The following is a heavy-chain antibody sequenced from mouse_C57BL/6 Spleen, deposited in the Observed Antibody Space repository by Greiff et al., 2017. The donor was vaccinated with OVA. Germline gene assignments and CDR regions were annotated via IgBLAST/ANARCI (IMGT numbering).Heavy chain of an antibody. V-gene: IGHV14-1*01. CDR3: TTGGTTVVAFDY. CDR2: IDPEDGDT. Sequence: VQLQQSGAELVRPGASVKLSCTASGFNIKDYYMHWVKQRPEQGLEWIGRIDPEDGDTEYAPKFQGKATMTADTSSNTAYLQLSSLTSEDTAVYYCTTGGTTVVAFDYWGQGTTLTVSS. CDR1: GFNIKDYY. J-gene: IGHJ2*01. D-gene: IGHD1-1*01.